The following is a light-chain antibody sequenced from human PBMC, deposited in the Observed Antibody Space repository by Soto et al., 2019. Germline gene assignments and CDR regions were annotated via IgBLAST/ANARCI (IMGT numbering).Light chain of an antibody. CDR2: EAS. J-gene: IGKJ5*01. CDR1: QDISNY. Sequence: DIQMTQSPSSLSASVGDRVTITCQASQDISNYLNWYQQKPGKAPKLLIYEASNLETGVPSSFSGSGSATDFTLTISSLQPEDTATYYCQQYDNLPITFGQGTRLEIK. CDR3: QQYDNLPIT. V-gene: IGKV1-33*01.